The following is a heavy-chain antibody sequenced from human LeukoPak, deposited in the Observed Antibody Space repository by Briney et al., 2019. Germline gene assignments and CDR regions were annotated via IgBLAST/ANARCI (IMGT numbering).Heavy chain of an antibody. J-gene: IGHJ5*02. V-gene: IGHV4-4*07. Sequence: SETLSLTCTVSGVSISSYYWSWLRQPAGKGLEWIGRIYNSGSTNYNPSLKSRVTISIATSKNQFSLKLSSVTAADTAVYYCARGLYYYGSGSPYPNWFDPWGQGTLVTVSS. CDR2: IYNSGST. D-gene: IGHD3-10*01. CDR3: ARGLYYYGSGSPYPNWFDP. CDR1: GVSISSYY.